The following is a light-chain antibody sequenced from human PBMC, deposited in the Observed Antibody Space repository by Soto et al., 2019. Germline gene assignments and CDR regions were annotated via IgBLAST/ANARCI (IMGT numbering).Light chain of an antibody. V-gene: IGKV3-11*01. CDR2: DAS. CDR1: QSVSSY. Sequence: EIVLTQSPATQSLSPGERATLSCRASQSVSSYLAWYQQKPGQAPRLLIYDASNRATGIPARFSGSGSGTDFSRTICSLEPEGFSVYYCQQRSNWPTFGQGTKLEIK. CDR3: QQRSNWPT. J-gene: IGKJ2*01.